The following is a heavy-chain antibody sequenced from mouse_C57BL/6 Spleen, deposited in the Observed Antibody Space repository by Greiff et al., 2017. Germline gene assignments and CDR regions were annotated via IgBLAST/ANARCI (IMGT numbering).Heavy chain of an antibody. CDR3: ARHGNPYAMDY. CDR2: ISSGGSYT. Sequence: EVQGVESGGDLVKPGGSLKLPCAASGFTFSSYGMSWVRQTPDKRLEWVATISSGGSYTYYPDSVKGRFTISRDNAKNTLYMQLSSLKSEDTAMYYCARHGNPYAMDYWGQGTAVTVSS. D-gene: IGHD2-1*01. V-gene: IGHV5-6*01. J-gene: IGHJ4*01. CDR1: GFTFSSYG.